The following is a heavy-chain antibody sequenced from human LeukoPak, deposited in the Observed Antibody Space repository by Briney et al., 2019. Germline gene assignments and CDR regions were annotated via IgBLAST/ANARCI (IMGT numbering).Heavy chain of an antibody. D-gene: IGHD3-22*01. V-gene: IGHV3-64*01. J-gene: IGHJ4*02. CDR3: ARVARDSSGYYYDY. CDR1: GFTFSSYA. CDR2: ISSNGGST. Sequence: GRSLRLSCAASGFTFSSYAMHWVRQAPGKGLEYVSAISSNGGSTYYANSVKGRFTISRDNSKNTLYLQMGSLRVEDMAVYYCARVARDSSGYYYDYWGQGTLVTVSS.